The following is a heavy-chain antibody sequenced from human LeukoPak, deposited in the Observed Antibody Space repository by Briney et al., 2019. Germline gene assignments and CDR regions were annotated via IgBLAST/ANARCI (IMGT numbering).Heavy chain of an antibody. CDR1: GGSISSSNW. J-gene: IGHJ4*02. Sequence: SGTLSLTCAVSGGSISSSNWWSWVRQPPGKGLEWIGEIYHSGSTYYNPSLKSRVTISVDMSKNQFSLKLTFVTAADTAVYYCARRRTGDYFDYWGQGTLVTVSS. CDR2: IYHSGST. D-gene: IGHD3/OR15-3a*01. V-gene: IGHV4-4*02. CDR3: ARRRTGDYFDY.